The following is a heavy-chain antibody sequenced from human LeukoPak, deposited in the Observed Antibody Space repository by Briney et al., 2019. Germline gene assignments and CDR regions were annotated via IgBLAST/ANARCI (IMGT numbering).Heavy chain of an antibody. V-gene: IGHV3-11*04. CDR1: GFTFSDYY. D-gene: IGHD3-3*01. J-gene: IGHJ4*02. CDR3: ARDFWSGWYYFDY. Sequence: GGSLRLSCAASGFTFSDYYMSWIRQAPGKGLEWVSYISSSGSTIYYADSVKGRFTISRDNAKNSLYLQMNSLRAEDTAVYYCARDFWSGWYYFDYWGQGTLVTVSS. CDR2: ISSSGSTI.